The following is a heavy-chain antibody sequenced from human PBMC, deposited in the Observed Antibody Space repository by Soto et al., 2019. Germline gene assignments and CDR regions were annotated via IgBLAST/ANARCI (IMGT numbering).Heavy chain of an antibody. V-gene: IGHV5-10-1*01. D-gene: IGHD1-7*01. CDR1: GYSFTSYW. J-gene: IGHJ6*02. Sequence: GESLKISCKGSGYSFTSYWISWVRQMPGKGLEWMGRIDPSDSYTNYSPSFQGHVTISADKSTSTAYLQWSSLKASDTAMYYCARPGEAGTAYYYYGMDVWGQGTTVTVSS. CDR3: ARPGEAGTAYYYYGMDV. CDR2: IDPSDSYT.